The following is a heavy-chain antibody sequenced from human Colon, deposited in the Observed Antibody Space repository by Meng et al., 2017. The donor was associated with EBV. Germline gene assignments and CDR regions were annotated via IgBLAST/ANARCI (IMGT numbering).Heavy chain of an antibody. J-gene: IGHJ4*02. CDR2: LDPEDGET. D-gene: IGHD3-10*01. CDR3: ASAQLYGSPAPGHFDY. V-gene: IGHV1-24*01. Sequence: QVQMVQSGAAVKKPXXSVKVXCKVSGYTLTELSMHWVRQAPGKGLEWMGGLDPEDGETIYAQKFQGRVTMTEDTSTDTAYMELSSLRSEDTAVYYCASAQLYGSPAPGHFDYWGQGTLVTVSS. CDR1: GYTLTELS.